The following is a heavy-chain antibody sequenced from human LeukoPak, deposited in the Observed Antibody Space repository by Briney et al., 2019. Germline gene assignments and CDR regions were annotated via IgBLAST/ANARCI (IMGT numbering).Heavy chain of an antibody. V-gene: IGHV3-11*01. D-gene: IGHD5-18*01. CDR3: ARDIVPFGGYSYGLD. J-gene: IGHJ4*02. Sequence: GGSLRLSCAASGFTVSSNYMSWVRQAPGKGLEWVSYISSSGSTIYYADSVKGRFTISRDNAKNSLYLQMNSLRAEDTAVYYCARDIVPFGGYSYGLDWGQGTLVTVSS. CDR2: ISSSGSTI. CDR1: GFTVSSNY.